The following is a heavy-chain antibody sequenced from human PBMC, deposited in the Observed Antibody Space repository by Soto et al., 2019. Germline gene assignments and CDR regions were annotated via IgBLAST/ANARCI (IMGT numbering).Heavy chain of an antibody. CDR1: GGSISSSSYY. J-gene: IGHJ4*02. CDR3: AGAIAAAGNYGWDY. Sequence: SETLSLTCTVSGGSISSSSYYWGWIHQPPGKGLEWIGSIYYSGSTYYNPSLKSRVTISVDTSKNQFSLKLSSVTAADTAVYYCAGAIAAAGNYGWDYWGQGTLVTVSS. V-gene: IGHV4-39*01. CDR2: IYYSGST. D-gene: IGHD6-13*01.